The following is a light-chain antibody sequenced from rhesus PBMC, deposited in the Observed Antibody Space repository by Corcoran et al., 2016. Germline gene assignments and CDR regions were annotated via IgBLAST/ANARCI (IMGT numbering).Light chain of an antibody. J-gene: IGKJ1*01. CDR2: KPS. V-gene: IGKV1-22*01. Sequence: DIQMTQSPSSLSASVGDTVTITCRASQSISSWLAWYQQKPGKVPKLLIYKPSRLQSGVPSRFSGSGSGTYFTLTISSLQSEDFATYYCQQYSSSPRTFGQGTKVEIK. CDR1: QSISSW. CDR3: QQYSSSPRT.